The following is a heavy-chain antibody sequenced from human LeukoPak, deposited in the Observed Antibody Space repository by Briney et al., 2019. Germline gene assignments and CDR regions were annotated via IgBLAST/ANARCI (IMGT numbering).Heavy chain of an antibody. V-gene: IGHV3-7*01. CDR1: GFTFSSYW. J-gene: IGHJ5*02. CDR2: IKQDGSEK. D-gene: IGHD6-6*01. CDR3: GRSIAPTSWCHWFDP. Sequence: GWSLRLSCAASGFTFSSYWMSWVRQAPGKGLEWVANIKQDGSEKYYVDSVKGRFTISRDNAKNSLYLQMNSLRAEDTAVYYCGRSIAPTSWCHWFDPWGQGTLVTVSS.